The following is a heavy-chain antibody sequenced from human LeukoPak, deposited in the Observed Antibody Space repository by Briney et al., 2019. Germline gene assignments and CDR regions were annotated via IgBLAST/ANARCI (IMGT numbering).Heavy chain of an antibody. CDR2: INHNGNVN. D-gene: IGHD3-16*01. V-gene: IGHV3-7*03. J-gene: IGHJ6*02. CDR3: ARGGGLDV. Sequence: GGSLRLSCAASGFTFSSYWMNWARQAPGKGLEWVASINHNGNVNYYVDSAKSRFTISRDNAKNSLYLQMSNLRAEDTAVYFCARGGGLDVWGQGATVTVSS. CDR1: GFTFSSYW.